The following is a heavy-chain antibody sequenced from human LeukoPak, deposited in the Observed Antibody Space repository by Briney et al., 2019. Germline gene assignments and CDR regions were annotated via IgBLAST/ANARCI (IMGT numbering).Heavy chain of an antibody. CDR3: AKDDSSSWYFPWFDP. J-gene: IGHJ5*02. D-gene: IGHD6-13*01. CDR1: GFTFDDYA. CDR2: ISWNSGSI. V-gene: IGHV3-9*01. Sequence: PGGTLRLSCAASGFTFDDYAMHWVRQAPGKGLEWVSGISWNSGSIGYADSVKGRFTISRDNAKDSLYLQMNSLRAEDTALYYCAKDDSSSWYFPWFDPWGQGTLVTVSS.